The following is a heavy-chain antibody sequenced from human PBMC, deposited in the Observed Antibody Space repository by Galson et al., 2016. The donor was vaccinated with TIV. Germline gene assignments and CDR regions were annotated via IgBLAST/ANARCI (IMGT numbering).Heavy chain of an antibody. CDR2: INPDSGGT. CDR1: GYIFTAYY. J-gene: IGHJ4*02. D-gene: IGHD2/OR15-2a*01. Sequence: SVKVSCKASGYIFTAYYMHWVRQAPGQGLEWLGWINPDSGGTHYAQKSQGRVTMTRDTSINTAYMEGSRLSSDDTAVYYCASVAWFPGLSLDNWGQGTLVIVSS. CDR3: ASVAWFPGLSLDN. V-gene: IGHV1-2*02.